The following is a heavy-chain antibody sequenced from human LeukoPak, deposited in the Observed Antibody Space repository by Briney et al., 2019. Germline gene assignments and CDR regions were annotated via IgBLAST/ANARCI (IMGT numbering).Heavy chain of an antibody. CDR2: ISPDGRHI. Sequence: SGGSLRLSCAASGFTLSDYWMNWVRHVPGKGPVWDSHISPDGRHIAYADSVEGRLTISRDSAKNTLYLQMNSLRVGDTAVYYCVRDGGGTTPYDCWGQGTLVTVPS. D-gene: IGHD1-7*01. CDR3: VRDGGGTTPYDC. J-gene: IGHJ4*02. V-gene: IGHV3-74*01. CDR1: GFTLSDYW.